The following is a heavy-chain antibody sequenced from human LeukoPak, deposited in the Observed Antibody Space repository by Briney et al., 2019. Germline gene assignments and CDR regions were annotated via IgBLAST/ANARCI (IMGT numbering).Heavy chain of an antibody. Sequence: PGGSLRLSCAASGFTFTSYAMSWVRQAPGEGLEWVSAINGSGGSTYYADSVKGRFTISRDNSKNTLYLQMNSLRAEDTAVYYCAKGRYYYDSSDAFDIWGQGTMVTVSS. CDR1: GFTFTSYA. CDR2: INGSGGST. D-gene: IGHD3-22*01. CDR3: AKGRYYYDSSDAFDI. J-gene: IGHJ3*02. V-gene: IGHV3-23*01.